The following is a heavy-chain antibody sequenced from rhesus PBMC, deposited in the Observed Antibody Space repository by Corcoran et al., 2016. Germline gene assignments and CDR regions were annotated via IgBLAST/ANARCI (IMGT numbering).Heavy chain of an antibody. CDR1: GVSITPNY. CDR2: ISGTSGST. V-gene: IGHV4-147*01. CDR3: SRDAVSLDV. Sequence: QVQLQESGPGLVKPSETLSLTCAVSGVSITPNYWTWIRQSPGKGLEWIGYISGTSGSTSYNPSLKNRVTISKDTSENQFSLRLNSATAADTAVYYCSRDAVSLDVWGRGLLVTVSS. J-gene: IGHJ5-2*02. D-gene: IGHD5-24*01.